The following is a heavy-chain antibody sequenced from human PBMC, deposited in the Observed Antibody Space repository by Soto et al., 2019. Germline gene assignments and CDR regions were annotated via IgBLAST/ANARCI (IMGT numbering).Heavy chain of an antibody. Sequence: SLRLGCAACGLSFEVSVMHWVRQAPVKGLEWVSGISWNSGSIGYADSVKGRFTISRDNAKNSLYLQMTSLRAEDTALFYCAKEVFTYNDFCSGYSNGMDVWGQGTTVTVSS. D-gene: IGHD3-3*01. J-gene: IGHJ6*02. CDR1: GLSFEVSV. CDR2: ISWNSGSI. V-gene: IGHV3-9*01. CDR3: AKEVFTYNDFCSGYSNGMDV.